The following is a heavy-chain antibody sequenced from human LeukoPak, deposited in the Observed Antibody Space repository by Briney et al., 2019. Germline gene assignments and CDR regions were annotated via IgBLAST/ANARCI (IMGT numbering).Heavy chain of an antibody. D-gene: IGHD1-26*01. CDR2: ISGSGGST. V-gene: IGHV3-23*01. Sequence: GGSLRLSCAASGFSVSSNYMIWVRQAPGKGLEWVSAISGSGGSTYYADSVKGRFTISRDNSKNTLYLQMNSLRAEDTAVYYCATPGIVGATLDYWGQGTLVAVSS. J-gene: IGHJ4*02. CDR3: ATPGIVGATLDY. CDR1: GFSVSSNY.